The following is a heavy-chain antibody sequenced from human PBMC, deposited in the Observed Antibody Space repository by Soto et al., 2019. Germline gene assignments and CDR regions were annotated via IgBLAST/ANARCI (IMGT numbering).Heavy chain of an antibody. Sequence: GGSLRLSCAASGFTYRSYAMDWVRQAPGKGLEWVAVISYDGTNKYYADSVKGRFTITRDNSKNTLSLQMNSLRPEDTAVYYCARGDSNSWSDYWGQGTLVTVSS. D-gene: IGHD6-13*01. CDR1: GFTYRSYA. CDR2: ISYDGTNK. CDR3: ARGDSNSWSDY. J-gene: IGHJ4*02. V-gene: IGHV3-30*01.